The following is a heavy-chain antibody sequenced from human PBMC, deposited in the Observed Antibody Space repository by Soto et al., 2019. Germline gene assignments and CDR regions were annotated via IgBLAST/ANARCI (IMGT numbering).Heavy chain of an antibody. V-gene: IGHV3-64*01. CDR3: ARSAKFVWLYYYNYDMDV. D-gene: IGHD3-9*01. Sequence: EVQMVESGGGLVQPGGSLRLSCAASGFTFSTYAMHWVRQAPGKGLEYVSAISNTGGSTSYGNSVKGRLTISRENSQNALYLQMGCLRADDMAVYYCARSAKFVWLYYYNYDMDVWGKGTTVTVSS. J-gene: IGHJ6*03. CDR2: ISNTGGST. CDR1: GFTFSTYA.